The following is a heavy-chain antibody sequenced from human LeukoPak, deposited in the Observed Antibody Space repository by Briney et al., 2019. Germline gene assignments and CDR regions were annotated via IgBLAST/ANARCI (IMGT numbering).Heavy chain of an antibody. Sequence: SETLSLTCTVSGYSISTGYYWGWIRQPPGKGLEWIGEINHSGSTNYNPSLKSRVTISVDTSKNQFSLKLSSVTAVDTAVYYWARRRGGSYAGRYYYYYYYMDVWGKGTTVTISS. CDR3: ARRRGGSYAGRYYYYYYYMDV. V-gene: IGHV4-38-2*02. J-gene: IGHJ6*03. CDR2: INHSGST. D-gene: IGHD1-26*01. CDR1: GYSISTGYY.